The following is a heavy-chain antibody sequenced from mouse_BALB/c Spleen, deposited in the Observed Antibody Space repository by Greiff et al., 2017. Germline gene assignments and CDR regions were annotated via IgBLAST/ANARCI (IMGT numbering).Heavy chain of an antibody. D-gene: IGHD2-1*01. CDR1: GYAFSSSW. CDR3: TDGNYVGAMDY. Sequence: VQLKESGPELVKPGASVKISCKASGYAFSSSWMNWVKQRPGQGLEWIGAIYPGNSDTSYNQKFKGKAKLTAVTSTSTAYMELSSLTNEDSAVYYCTDGNYVGAMDYWGQGTSVTVSS. V-gene: IGHV1-5*01. J-gene: IGHJ4*01. CDR2: IYPGNSDT.